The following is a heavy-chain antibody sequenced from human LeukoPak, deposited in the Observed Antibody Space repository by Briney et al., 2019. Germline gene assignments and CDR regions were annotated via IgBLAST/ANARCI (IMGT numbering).Heavy chain of an antibody. CDR3: ARERGESTERIAARPL. V-gene: IGHV1-2*02. D-gene: IGHD6-6*01. J-gene: IGHJ4*02. Sequence: ASVTVSRKASVYIFTHYYIHWVGQAAGQGREWVGWINPDSCDTNYAQKFQGRVTMTRGTSISTAYMEMSSLRSDDTAVYFCARERGESTERIAARPLWGQGTLVTVSS. CDR2: INPDSCDT. CDR1: VYIFTHYY.